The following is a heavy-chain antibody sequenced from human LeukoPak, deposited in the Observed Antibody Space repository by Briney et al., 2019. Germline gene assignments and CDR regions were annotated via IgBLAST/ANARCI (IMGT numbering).Heavy chain of an antibody. CDR1: GFTFSSYE. D-gene: IGHD5-18*01. CDR2: ISSSGSTI. J-gene: IGHJ4*02. V-gene: IGHV3-48*03. CDR3: ARVAGTSGYSYGFPYFDY. Sequence: GGSLRLSCAASGFTFSSYEMNWVRQAPGKGLEWVSYISSSGSTIYYADSVKGRFTISSDNAKNSLYLQMNSLRAEDTAVYYCARVAGTSGYSYGFPYFDYWGQGTLVTVSS.